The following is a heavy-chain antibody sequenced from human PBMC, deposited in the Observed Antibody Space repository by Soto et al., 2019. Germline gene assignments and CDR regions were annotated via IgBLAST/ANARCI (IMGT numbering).Heavy chain of an antibody. D-gene: IGHD3-10*01. CDR2: IIPIFGTA. J-gene: IGHJ6*02. V-gene: IGHV1-69*13. CDR1: GGTFSSYA. Sequence: SVKVSCKASGGTFSSYAISWVRQAPGQGLEWMGGIIPIFGTANYAQKFQGRVTITADESTSTAYMELSSLRSEDTAVYYCATKGMVRGVRDGYYYGMDVWGQGTTVTVSS. CDR3: ATKGMVRGVRDGYYYGMDV.